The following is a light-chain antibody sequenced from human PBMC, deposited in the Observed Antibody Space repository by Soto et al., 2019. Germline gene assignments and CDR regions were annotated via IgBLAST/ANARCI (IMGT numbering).Light chain of an antibody. J-gene: IGKJ4*01. CDR1: QSVGSY. CDR2: DAS. Sequence: EIVLTQSPATLSLSPGERATLSCRASQSVGSYLAWYQKKPGQAPRLLIYDASNRATGIPARFSGSGSGTDFTLTISSLEPEDFAVYYCQQRSNWPPFFGGGTKVEIK. CDR3: QQRSNWPPF. V-gene: IGKV3-11*01.